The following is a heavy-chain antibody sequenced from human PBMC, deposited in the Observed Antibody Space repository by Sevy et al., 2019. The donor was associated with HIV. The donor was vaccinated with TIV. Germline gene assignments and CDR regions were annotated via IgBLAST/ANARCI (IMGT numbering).Heavy chain of an antibody. CDR2: ISAYNGNT. J-gene: IGHJ4*02. CDR1: GYTFTSYG. V-gene: IGHV1-18*01. D-gene: IGHD3-22*01. Sequence: ASVKVSCKASGYTFTSYGISWVRQAPGQGVEWMGWISAYNGNTNYAQKLQGRVTMTTDTSTSTAYMELRSLRSDDTAVYYCARQATYYYDSSGYHTDFDYWGQGTLVTVS. CDR3: ARQATYYYDSSGYHTDFDY.